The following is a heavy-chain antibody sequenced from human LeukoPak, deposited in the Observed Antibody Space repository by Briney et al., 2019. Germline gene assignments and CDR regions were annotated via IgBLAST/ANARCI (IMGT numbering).Heavy chain of an antibody. Sequence: PSVKVSCKVSGYTLTELSMHWVRQAPGKGREWMGGFDPEDGETIYAQKFQGRVTMTEETSTDTAYMELSSLRSEDTAVYYCATNDYSDWGQGTLVTVSS. CDR3: ATNDYSD. D-gene: IGHD5-12*01. CDR2: FDPEDGET. CDR1: GYTLTELS. V-gene: IGHV1-24*01. J-gene: IGHJ4*02.